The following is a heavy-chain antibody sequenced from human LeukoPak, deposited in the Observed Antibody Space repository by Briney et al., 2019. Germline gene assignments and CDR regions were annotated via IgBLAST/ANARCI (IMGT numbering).Heavy chain of an antibody. D-gene: IGHD6-19*01. CDR3: ASSSSGWLDY. J-gene: IGHJ4*02. Sequence: SETLSLTCTVSGVSMSSYYWSWIRQPPGKGLEWIGYIYYSGNTNYNPSLTSRVTISIDTSKHQFSLNLRSVTAADTAVYYCASSSSGWLDYWGQGTLVTVSS. CDR2: IYYSGNT. CDR1: GVSMSSYY. V-gene: IGHV4-59*01.